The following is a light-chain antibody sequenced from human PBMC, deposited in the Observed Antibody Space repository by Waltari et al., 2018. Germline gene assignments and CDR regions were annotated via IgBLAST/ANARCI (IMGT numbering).Light chain of an antibody. CDR3: MQGVNLPLT. V-gene: IGKV2-29*02. J-gene: IGKJ4*01. Sequence: EIVMTQTPLSLSVTPGEPASISCKSNQSLLHTDGKTYLYWYLHKAGHSPQLLIYEVSTRFSGVPDRFSGSGSVTDFTLKISRVEAEDVGFYYCMQGVNLPLTFGGGTKVEI. CDR1: QSLLHTDGKTY. CDR2: EVS.